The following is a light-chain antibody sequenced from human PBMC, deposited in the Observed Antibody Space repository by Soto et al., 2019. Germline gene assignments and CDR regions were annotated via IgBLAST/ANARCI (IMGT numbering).Light chain of an antibody. V-gene: IGLV2-23*01. CDR2: EGS. CDR1: SSDVGSYNL. Sequence: QSALTQPASVSGSPGQSITISCTGTSSDVGSYNLVSWYQQHPGKAPKLMIYEGSKRPSGVSNRFSGSKSGNTASLTISGLQAEDEADYYCCLYAGRVVFGGGTKLTVL. CDR3: CLYAGRVV. J-gene: IGLJ2*01.